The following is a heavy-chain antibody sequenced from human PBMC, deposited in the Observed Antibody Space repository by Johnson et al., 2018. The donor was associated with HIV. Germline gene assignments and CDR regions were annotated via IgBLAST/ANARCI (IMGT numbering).Heavy chain of an antibody. V-gene: IGHV3-20*04. CDR3: ARGVAFSQHAFDI. CDR1: GFTFSSYA. D-gene: IGHD3-3*01. Sequence: VQLVESGGGVVQPGRSLRLSCAASGFTFSSYAMHWVRQIPGKGLEWVCGMGWNDGTTGYADSVKGRFTISRDNAKNSLYLQMNSLRAGDTAVYYCARGVAFSQHAFDIWGQGTMVTVSS. CDR2: MGWNDGTT. J-gene: IGHJ3*02.